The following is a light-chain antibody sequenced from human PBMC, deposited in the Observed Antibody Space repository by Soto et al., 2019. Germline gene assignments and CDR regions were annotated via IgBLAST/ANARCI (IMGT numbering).Light chain of an antibody. CDR1: QSIHSW. Sequence: DLQMTQSPSTLSAAVGDRVTITCRASQSIHSWLAWYQQKPGTTPKLLIYRASTLQSGVPSRFAGSGSGTEFTLTINNLQPDDYASYFCQQYNAHPYTFGQGTKLEIK. V-gene: IGKV1-5*03. J-gene: IGKJ2*01. CDR2: RAS. CDR3: QQYNAHPYT.